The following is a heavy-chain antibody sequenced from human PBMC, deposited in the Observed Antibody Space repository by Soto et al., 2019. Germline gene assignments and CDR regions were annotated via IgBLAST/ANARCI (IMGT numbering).Heavy chain of an antibody. V-gene: IGHV3-73*01. Sequence: PGGSLRLSCAASGFTFSGSAMHWVRQASGKGLEWVGRIRSKANSYATAYAASVKGRFTISRDDSKNTAYLQMNSLKTEDTAVYYCTRQSGYHRDPLNGPGYYYYYMDVWGKGTTVTVSS. CDR2: IRSKANSYAT. CDR1: GFTFSGSA. CDR3: TRQSGYHRDPLNGPGYYYYYMDV. J-gene: IGHJ6*03. D-gene: IGHD5-12*01.